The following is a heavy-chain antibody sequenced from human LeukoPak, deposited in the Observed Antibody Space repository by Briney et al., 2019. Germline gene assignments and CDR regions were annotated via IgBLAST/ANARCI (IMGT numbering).Heavy chain of an antibody. CDR2: ISAYNGNT. Sequence: ASVKVSCKASGYTFTSYGISWVRQAPGQGLEWMGWISAYNGNTNYAQKLQGRVTMTTDTSTSTAYMELRSLRSDDTAVYYCARDFGRSYYDFWSGYPTYIDYWGQGTLVTVSS. D-gene: IGHD3-3*01. CDR3: ARDFGRSYYDFWSGYPTYIDY. V-gene: IGHV1-18*01. CDR1: GYTFTSYG. J-gene: IGHJ4*02.